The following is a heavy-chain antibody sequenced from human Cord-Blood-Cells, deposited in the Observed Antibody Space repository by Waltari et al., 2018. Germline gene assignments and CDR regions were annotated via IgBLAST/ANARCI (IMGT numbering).Heavy chain of an antibody. CDR3: ARQVGYYDSSGYLYNWFDP. D-gene: IGHD3-22*01. CDR1: GGSISSRRYY. J-gene: IGHJ5*02. Sequence: QLQLQESGPGLVKPSETLSLPCTVSGGSISSRRYYWGWIRQPPGKGLEWIGSIYYSGSTYYNPSLKSRVTISVDTSKNQFSLKLSSVTAADTAVYYCARQVGYYDSSGYLYNWFDPWGQGTLVTVSS. CDR2: IYYSGST. V-gene: IGHV4-39*07.